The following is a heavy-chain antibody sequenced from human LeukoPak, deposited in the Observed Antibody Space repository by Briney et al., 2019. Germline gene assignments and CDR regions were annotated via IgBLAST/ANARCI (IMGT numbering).Heavy chain of an antibody. CDR2: IYHSGST. Sequence: PSETLSLTCTVSDDSITMYYWTWIRQPPGKGLEWIGEIYHSGSTNYNPSLKSRVTISVDKSKNQFSLKLSSVTAADTAVYYCARDRGFNSDWGQGTLVTVSS. J-gene: IGHJ4*02. D-gene: IGHD3-10*01. V-gene: IGHV4-59*12. CDR1: DDSITMYY. CDR3: ARDRGFNSD.